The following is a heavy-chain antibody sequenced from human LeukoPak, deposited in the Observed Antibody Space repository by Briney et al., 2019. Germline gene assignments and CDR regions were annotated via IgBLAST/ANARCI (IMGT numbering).Heavy chain of an antibody. J-gene: IGHJ4*02. Sequence: ASVKVSCKGSGYTLTELSMHWVRQAPGKGLEWMGGFDPEDGETIYAQKFQGRVTMTEDTSTDTAYMELSSLRSEDTAVYYCATDLWLPYYYDSSAGGGWGQGTLVTVSS. V-gene: IGHV1-24*01. CDR1: GYTLTELS. D-gene: IGHD3-22*01. CDR3: ATDLWLPYYYDSSAGGG. CDR2: FDPEDGET.